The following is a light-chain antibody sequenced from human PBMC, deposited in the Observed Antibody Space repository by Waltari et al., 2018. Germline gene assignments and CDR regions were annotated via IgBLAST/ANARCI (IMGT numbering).Light chain of an antibody. CDR2: ATS. V-gene: IGKV1-39*01. CDR3: QQSYSLFALT. CDR1: QNIDNF. J-gene: IGKJ4*01. Sequence: DIQMTQSPSSLSASVGDRVTITCWASQNIDNFLNWFQQKPGKAPKLLIYATSNLQTGVPSRFSGSGSGTDFALTISSLQPEDFATYYCQQSYSLFALTFGGGTKVEI.